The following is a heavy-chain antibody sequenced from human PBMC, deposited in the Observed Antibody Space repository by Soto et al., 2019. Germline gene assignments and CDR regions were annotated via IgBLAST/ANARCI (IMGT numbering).Heavy chain of an antibody. CDR3: TKDRLYSNSPAFDY. D-gene: IGHD4-4*01. CDR1: GFTFDDYG. V-gene: IGHV3-9*01. Sequence: EVQLVESGGGLVQPGRSLRLSCVASGFTFDDYGMHWVRQAPGKGLEWVSMISWNNASIDYADSVKGRFTISRDNAKNSLYLQMNSLRAEDTALYYCTKDRLYSNSPAFDYWGQGPLVTVSS. J-gene: IGHJ4*02. CDR2: ISWNNASI.